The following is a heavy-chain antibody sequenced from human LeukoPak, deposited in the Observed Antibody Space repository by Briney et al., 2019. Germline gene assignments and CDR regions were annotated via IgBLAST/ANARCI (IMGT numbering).Heavy chain of an antibody. CDR3: ARDTAAARNWFDP. CDR1: GGSISSGDYY. D-gene: IGHD6-6*01. CDR2: IYYSGST. V-gene: IGHV4-61*08. Sequence: SETLSLTCSVSGGSISSGDYYWSWIRQPPGKGLEWIGYIYYSGSTNYNPSLKSRVTMSVDTSKNQFSLKLSSVTAADTAVYYCARDTAAARNWFDPWGQGTLVTVSS. J-gene: IGHJ5*02.